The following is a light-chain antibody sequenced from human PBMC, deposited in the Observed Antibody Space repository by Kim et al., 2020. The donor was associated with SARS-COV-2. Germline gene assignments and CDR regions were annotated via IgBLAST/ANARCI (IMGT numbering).Light chain of an antibody. J-gene: IGLJ2*01. CDR2: GKN. V-gene: IGLV3-19*01. CDR3: TSRASSVNHQVV. Sequence: LGQTVRITSQGDSLRSYYSSWYQQKPGQAPVLVIYGKNNRPSGIPYRFSGSSSGNTASLAITGAQAEDEADYYCTSRASSVNHQVVFGGGTKLTVL. CDR1: SLRSYY.